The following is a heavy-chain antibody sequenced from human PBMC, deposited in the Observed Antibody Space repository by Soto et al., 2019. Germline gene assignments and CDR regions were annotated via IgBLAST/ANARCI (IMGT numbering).Heavy chain of an antibody. CDR3: GRESISCTMTSCYKGWFAP. Sequence: PSETLCLTCAGSGGSFSRVSHYWSWIRQPPGKGLDWIGFIFHSGSTNYNPSLKSRVSIAVDTSKNQFSLRPSSVTAADTAVYYCGRESISCTMTSCYKGWFAPCGQVTLLTVS. CDR2: IFHSGST. D-gene: IGHD2-2*02. V-gene: IGHV4-61*01. CDR1: GGSFSRVSHY. J-gene: IGHJ5*02.